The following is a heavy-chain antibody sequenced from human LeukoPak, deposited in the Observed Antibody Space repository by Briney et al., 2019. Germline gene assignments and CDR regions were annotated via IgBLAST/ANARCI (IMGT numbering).Heavy chain of an antibody. CDR2: MNPNSGNT. CDR3: AREGIAAAGRPFDY. D-gene: IGHD6-13*01. V-gene: IGHV1-8*01. Sequence: SVKVSCKASGYTFTSCDINWVRQATGQGLEWMGWMNPNSGNTGYAQKFQGRVTMTRNTSISTAYMELSSLRSEDTAVYYCAREGIAAAGRPFDYWGQGTLVTVSS. J-gene: IGHJ4*02. CDR1: GYTFTSCD.